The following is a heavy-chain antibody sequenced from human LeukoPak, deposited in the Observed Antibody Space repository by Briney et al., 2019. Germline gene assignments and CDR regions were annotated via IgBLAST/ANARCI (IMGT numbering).Heavy chain of an antibody. J-gene: IGHJ4*02. CDR3: ARGERYDYYGSGSYYDLDY. V-gene: IGHV4-4*07. Sequence: SETLSLTCTVSGGSISSYYWSWLRQPAGKGLEWIGRIYTSGSTNYNPSLKSRVTMSVDTSKNQFSLKLSSVTAADTAVYYCARGERYDYYGSGSYYDLDYWGQGTLVTVSS. CDR1: GGSISSYY. CDR2: IYTSGST. D-gene: IGHD3-10*01.